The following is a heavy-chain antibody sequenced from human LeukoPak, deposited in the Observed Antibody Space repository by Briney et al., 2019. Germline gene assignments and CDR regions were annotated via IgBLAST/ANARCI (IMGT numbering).Heavy chain of an antibody. CDR1: GFTFSNAW. CDR3: ASTYRLSRAVAGMDGGWAFDI. J-gene: IGHJ3*02. Sequence: GSLRLSCAASGFTFSNAWMGWVRHAPGKGLEWIGYIYYSGSTTYNPSLKSRVTISVDTSKSQFSLKLRSVTAADTAVYYCASTYRLSRAVAGMDGGWAFDIWGQGTMVTVSS. V-gene: IGHV4-59*01. CDR2: IYYSGST. D-gene: IGHD6-19*01.